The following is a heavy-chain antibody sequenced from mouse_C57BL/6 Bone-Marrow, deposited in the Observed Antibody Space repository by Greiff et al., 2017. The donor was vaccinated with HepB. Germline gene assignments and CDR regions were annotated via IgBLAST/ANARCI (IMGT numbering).Heavy chain of an antibody. Sequence: VKLVESGPGLVQPSQSLSITCTVSGFSFTSYGVHWVRQSPGKGLEWLGVIWSGGSTDYNAAFISKLSISKDNSKSQVFFKMYSLQADDTAIYYCARNEGYSYYFDYWGQGTTLTVSS. J-gene: IGHJ2*01. D-gene: IGHD2-3*01. CDR2: IWSGGST. CDR3: ARNEGYSYYFDY. CDR1: GFSFTSYG. V-gene: IGHV2-2*01.